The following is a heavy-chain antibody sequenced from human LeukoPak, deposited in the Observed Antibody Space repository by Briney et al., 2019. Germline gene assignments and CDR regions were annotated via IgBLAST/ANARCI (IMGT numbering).Heavy chain of an antibody. Sequence: PGGSLRPSCAPSGLTFSSYSTNCVRHPPGGWLEWVSSIISISRYIYYADSVKGRFTISRDNAKNSLYLQMNSLRAEDTAVYYCARCDSSSWTNPDYWGQGTLVTVSS. CDR3: ARCDSSSWTNPDY. J-gene: IGHJ4*02. CDR1: GLTFSSYS. CDR2: IISISRYI. D-gene: IGHD6-13*01. V-gene: IGHV3-21*01.